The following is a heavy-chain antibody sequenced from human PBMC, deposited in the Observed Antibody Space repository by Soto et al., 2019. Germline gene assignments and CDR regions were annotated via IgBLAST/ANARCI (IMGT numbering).Heavy chain of an antibody. Sequence: QITLKESGPTLVNPTQTLTLTCTFSGFSLTTSGVGVGWIRQPPGKALEWLAVIYWDDDQRYSPSLRNRLTVTKDTSKNQVILTMTNMDPVDTGTYYCARRRIYKGYDSWGQGTLVTVSS. CDR1: GFSLTTSGVG. V-gene: IGHV2-5*02. D-gene: IGHD1-20*01. CDR3: ARRRIYKGYDS. J-gene: IGHJ4*02. CDR2: IYWDDDQ.